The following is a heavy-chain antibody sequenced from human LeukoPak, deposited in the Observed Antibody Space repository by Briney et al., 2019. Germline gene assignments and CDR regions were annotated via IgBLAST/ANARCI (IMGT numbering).Heavy chain of an antibody. Sequence: SETLSLTCAVSGDSITNPKWWSWVRQPPGKGLEWLGEIYYSGTANYNPSLGSRVTISVDKSKNQLSLRLSSETAADTAVYYCARHDFFAFDIWGQGTMVTVSS. CDR1: GDSITNPKW. D-gene: IGHD2-21*02. J-gene: IGHJ3*02. CDR2: IYYSGTA. V-gene: IGHV4-4*02. CDR3: ARHDFFAFDI.